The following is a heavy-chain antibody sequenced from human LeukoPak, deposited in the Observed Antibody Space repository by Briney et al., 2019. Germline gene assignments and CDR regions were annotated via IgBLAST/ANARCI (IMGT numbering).Heavy chain of an antibody. J-gene: IGHJ4*02. Sequence: ASVKVSCKVSGYTLSELSIHWLRQGPGKGLEWLGGFDPEDGETIYAQKFQGRVTMTEDTSTDTAYMELSSLRSEDTAVYYCATDLGQLLNYWGQGTLVTVSS. V-gene: IGHV1-24*01. CDR2: FDPEDGET. CDR1: GYTLSELS. CDR3: ATDLGQLLNY. D-gene: IGHD2-2*01.